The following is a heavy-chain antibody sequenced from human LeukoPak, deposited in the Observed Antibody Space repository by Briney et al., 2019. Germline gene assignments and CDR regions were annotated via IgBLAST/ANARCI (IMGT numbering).Heavy chain of an antibody. J-gene: IGHJ6*03. D-gene: IGHD6-6*01. Sequence: SETLSLTCAVYGGSFSGYYWSWIRQPPGKGLEWIGEINHSGSTNYNPSLKSRVTISVDTSKNQFSLKLSSVTAADTAVYYCARALYSSSSRSYYYYYNRDVGGKGTTVTVSS. CDR2: INHSGST. CDR1: GGSFSGYY. CDR3: ARALYSSSSRSYYYYYNRDV. V-gene: IGHV4-34*01.